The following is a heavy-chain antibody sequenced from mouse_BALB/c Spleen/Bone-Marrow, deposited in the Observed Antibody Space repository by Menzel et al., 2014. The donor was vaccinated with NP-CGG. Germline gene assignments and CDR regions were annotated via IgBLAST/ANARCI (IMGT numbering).Heavy chain of an antibody. CDR1: GYTFTSYI. D-gene: IGHD2-3*01. CDR3: ARRWLPYAMDY. Sequence: LVESGPELVKPGASVKMSCKASGYTFTSYIMHWVKQKPGQGPEWIGYINPYSDGTKYNEKFKGKATLTSDKSSSTAYMELSSLTSEDSAVYYCARRWLPYAMDYWGQGTSVTVSS. V-gene: IGHV1-14*01. J-gene: IGHJ4*01. CDR2: INPYSDGT.